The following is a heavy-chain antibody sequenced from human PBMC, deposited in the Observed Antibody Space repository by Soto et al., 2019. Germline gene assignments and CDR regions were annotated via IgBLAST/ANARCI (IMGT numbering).Heavy chain of an antibody. D-gene: IGHD1-26*01. V-gene: IGHV3-23*01. J-gene: IGHJ4*02. CDR2: ISGGGGT. Sequence: PGGSLRLSCAASGFSFSNYAMNWVRQAPGKGLEWVSGISGGGGTYYADSVKGRFIISRDNSKNTVYLQMNSLRAEDTAFYYCAKDSIADRETFNFDSWGQGTLVTFSS. CDR1: GFSFSNYA. CDR3: AKDSIADRETFNFDS.